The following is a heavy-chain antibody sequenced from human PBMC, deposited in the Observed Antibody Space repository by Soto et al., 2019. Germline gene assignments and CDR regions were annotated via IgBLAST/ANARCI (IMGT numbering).Heavy chain of an antibody. CDR2: IYSGGST. CDR1: GFTVSSNY. V-gene: IGHV3-66*01. CDR3: ARDRSTIYAFDI. D-gene: IGHD3-3*01. J-gene: IGHJ3*02. Sequence: EVQLVESGGGLVQHGGSLRLSCAASGFTVSSNYMSWVRQAPGKGLEWVSVIYSGGSTYYADSVKGRFTISRDNSKNTLYLQMNSLRAEDTAVYYCARDRSTIYAFDIWGQGTMVTVSS.